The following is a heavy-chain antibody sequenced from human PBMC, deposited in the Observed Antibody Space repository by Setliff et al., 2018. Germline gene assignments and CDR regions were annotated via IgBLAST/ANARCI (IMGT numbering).Heavy chain of an antibody. Sequence: ASVKVSCKASGGTFSSYAISWVRQAPGQGLEWMGIINPSGCSTSYAQKFQGRVTMTRDTSTSTVYMELSSLRSEDTAVYYCASDRLQTRSAVAGTIGDYWGQGTLVTVSS. J-gene: IGHJ4*02. CDR1: GGTFSSYA. CDR3: ASDRLQTRSAVAGTIGDY. D-gene: IGHD6-19*01. CDR2: INPSGCST. V-gene: IGHV1-46*01.